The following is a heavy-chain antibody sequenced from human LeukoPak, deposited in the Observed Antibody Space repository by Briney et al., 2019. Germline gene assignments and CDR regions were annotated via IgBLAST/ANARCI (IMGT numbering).Heavy chain of an antibody. Sequence: GGFMRLSCAASGFTFSDYYMSWIRQAPGKGLGWVSYISSSGSTIYYADSVKGRFTISRDNAKNSLYLQMNSLRAEDTAVYYCARGLLLRTERQAFDIWGQGTMVTVSS. D-gene: IGHD3-10*01. CDR3: ARGLLLRTERQAFDI. CDR1: GFTFSDYY. CDR2: ISSSGSTI. J-gene: IGHJ3*02. V-gene: IGHV3-11*01.